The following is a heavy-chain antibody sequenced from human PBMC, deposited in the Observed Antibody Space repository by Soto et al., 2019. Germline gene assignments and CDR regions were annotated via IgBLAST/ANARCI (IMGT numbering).Heavy chain of an antibody. CDR3: AREKYGTMGAFDI. J-gene: IGHJ3*02. V-gene: IGHV4-31*03. CDR1: GGSISSGGYY. D-gene: IGHD1-7*01. Sequence: QVQLQESGPGLVKPSQTLSLTCTVSGGSISSGGYYWSWIRQHPGKGLEWIGYIYYSGSTYYNPSLKSRVTISVDTSKNQCSLKLSSVTAADTAVYYCAREKYGTMGAFDIWGQGTMVTVSS. CDR2: IYYSGST.